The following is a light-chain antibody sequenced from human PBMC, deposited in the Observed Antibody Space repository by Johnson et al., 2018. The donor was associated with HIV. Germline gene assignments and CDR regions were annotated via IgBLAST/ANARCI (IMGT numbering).Light chain of an antibody. J-gene: IGLJ1*01. CDR1: SSNIGNNY. CDR3: GTWDSSLSAFV. Sequence: QSVLTQPPSVSAAPGQKVTISCSGGSSNIGNNYVSWYQQLPGTAPKLLIYENDKRPSGIPDRFSGSKSGTSASLGITGLQTGDEADYYCGTWDSSLSAFVVGPWPKVTIL. V-gene: IGLV1-51*02. CDR2: END.